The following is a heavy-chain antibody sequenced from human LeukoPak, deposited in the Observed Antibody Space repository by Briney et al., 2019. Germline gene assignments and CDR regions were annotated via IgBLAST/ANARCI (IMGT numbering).Heavy chain of an antibody. CDR3: ARDCWPYYYYMDV. Sequence: GGSLRLSCAASGFTFSSYSMNWVRQAPGKGLEWVSSISSSSRYIYYAASVKSRFTISRDNAKNSLYLQMNSLRAEDTAVYYCARDCWPYYYYMDVWGKGTTVTVSS. CDR1: GFTFSSYS. CDR2: ISSSSRYI. V-gene: IGHV3-21*01. J-gene: IGHJ6*03.